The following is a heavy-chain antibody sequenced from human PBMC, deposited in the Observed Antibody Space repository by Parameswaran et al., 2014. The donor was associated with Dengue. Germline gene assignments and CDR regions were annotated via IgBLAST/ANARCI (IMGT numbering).Heavy chain of an antibody. CDR2: INPSGGST. J-gene: IGHJ4*02. CDR3: ARGSYGDYFYFDY. D-gene: IGHD4-17*01. V-gene: IGHV1-46*01. Sequence: VRQAPGQGLEWMGIINPSGGSTSYAQKFQGRVTMTRDTSTSTVYMELSSLRSEDTAVYYCARGSYGDYFYFDYWGQGTLVTVSS.